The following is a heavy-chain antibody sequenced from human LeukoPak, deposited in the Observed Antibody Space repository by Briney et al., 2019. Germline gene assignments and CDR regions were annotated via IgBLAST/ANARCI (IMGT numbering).Heavy chain of an antibody. J-gene: IGHJ3*02. D-gene: IGHD4-17*01. CDR2: MYSRGST. V-gene: IGHV4-59*08. CDR1: GGSISSYS. Sequence: SETLSLTCTVSGGSISSYSWSWIRQPPGKGLEWIGYMYSRGSTNDNPSLKSRVTISRDTSKNQLSLRVTSVTATDTAMYYCARHYLYGDPPAFDIWGQGTMVTVSS. CDR3: ARHYLYGDPPAFDI.